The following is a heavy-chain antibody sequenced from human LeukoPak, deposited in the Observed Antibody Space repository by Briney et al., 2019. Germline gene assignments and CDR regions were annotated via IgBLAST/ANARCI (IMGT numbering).Heavy chain of an antibody. J-gene: IGHJ4*02. V-gene: IGHV1-2*02. CDR3: ARVDRGYCSGGSCQDY. Sequence: GASVKVSCKASGYTFTGYYMHWVRQAPGQGLEWMGWINPNSGGTNYAQKFQGRVTMTRDTSISTAHMELSRLRSDDTAVYYCARVDRGYCSGGSCQDYWGQGTLVTVSS. D-gene: IGHD2-15*01. CDR2: INPNSGGT. CDR1: GYTFTGYY.